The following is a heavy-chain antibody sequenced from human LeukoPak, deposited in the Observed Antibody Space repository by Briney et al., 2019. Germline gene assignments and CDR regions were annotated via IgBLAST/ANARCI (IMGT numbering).Heavy chain of an antibody. CDR3: ARDYCSGGSCYRNDAFDI. CDR1: VFTFSSYS. CDR2: ISSSSSYI. D-gene: IGHD2-15*01. V-gene: IGHV3-21*01. Sequence: GGSLRLSCAASVFTFSSYSMNWVRQAPGKGLEWVSSISSSSSYIYYADSVKGRFTISRDNAKNSLYLQMNSLRAEDTAVYYCARDYCSGGSCYRNDAFDIWGQGTMVTVSS. J-gene: IGHJ3*02.